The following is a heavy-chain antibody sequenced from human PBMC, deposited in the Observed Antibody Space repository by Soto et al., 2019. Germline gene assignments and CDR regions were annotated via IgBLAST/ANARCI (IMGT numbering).Heavy chain of an antibody. CDR3: ARHLSLAAAGTFDY. D-gene: IGHD6-13*01. J-gene: IGHJ4*02. CDR2: FYYSGST. CDR1: GPSISSYY. Sequence: SETLSLTCTVSGPSISSYYWSCIRQPPGKGPEWIAYFYYSGSTIYNPSPKSRVTISVDTSKNQFSLKLRSVTAADTAVYYCARHLSLAAAGTFDYWGQGTLVTVSS. V-gene: IGHV4-59*08.